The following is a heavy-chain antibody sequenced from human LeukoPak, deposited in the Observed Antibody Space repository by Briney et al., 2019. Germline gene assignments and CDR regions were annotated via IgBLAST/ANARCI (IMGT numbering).Heavy chain of an antibody. V-gene: IGHV1-2*02. J-gene: IGHJ4*02. Sequence: GASVKVSCKSSAYTFTGNCMHWVRHGPGQGLEWMGWINPKTGGTSYAQKFQGRVTMTRDTSISTVNMELSRLTCDDTAVYYCARATAENDHWGEGTLVTVSS. CDR3: ARATAENDH. D-gene: IGHD1-14*01. CDR2: INPKTGGT. CDR1: AYTFTGNC.